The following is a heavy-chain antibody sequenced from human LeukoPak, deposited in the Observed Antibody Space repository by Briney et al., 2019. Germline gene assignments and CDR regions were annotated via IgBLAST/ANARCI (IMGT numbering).Heavy chain of an antibody. J-gene: IGHJ4*02. V-gene: IGHV1-2*02. CDR3: ARGIVVVPAAVFDH. CDR1: GYTFAGYY. CDR2: INPNTGGT. D-gene: IGHD2-2*01. Sequence: ASVKVSCKASGYTFAGYYLHWVRQAPGQGLEWVGWINPNTGGTNYAPKFQGRVTMTRDTSISAAYMDLNSLRFDYTAVYYCARGIVVVPAAVFDHWGQGTLVTVSS.